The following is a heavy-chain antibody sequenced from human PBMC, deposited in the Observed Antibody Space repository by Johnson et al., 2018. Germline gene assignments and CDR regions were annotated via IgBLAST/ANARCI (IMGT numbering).Heavy chain of an antibody. Sequence: QVQLQESGPGLVKPSETLSLTCTVSGGSISSYFWSWIRQPPGKGLEWIGYIYYSGSTNYNHSLKGRVTISGDTSKNQCPLKLSCVTAADTAVYYCARGSTVTMYYYYYMDVWGKGTTVTVSS. CDR1: GGSISSYF. J-gene: IGHJ6*03. V-gene: IGHV4-59*01. CDR2: IYYSGST. CDR3: ARGSTVTMYYYYYMDV. D-gene: IGHD4-11*01.